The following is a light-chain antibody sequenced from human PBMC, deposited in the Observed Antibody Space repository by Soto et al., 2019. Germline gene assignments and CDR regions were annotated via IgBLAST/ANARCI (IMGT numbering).Light chain of an antibody. V-gene: IGKV3-15*01. CDR1: QSLGGS. CDR2: GAS. CDR3: QQYKNGWT. J-gene: IGKJ1*01. Sequence: IVMTQSPATLSVSPGERATLSCRASQSLGGSLAWYQQKPGQARRLLIYGASTRVTGIPARFSGSGSGTEFTLTISSLQSEDFAVYYCQQYKNGWTFGQGTKVEIK.